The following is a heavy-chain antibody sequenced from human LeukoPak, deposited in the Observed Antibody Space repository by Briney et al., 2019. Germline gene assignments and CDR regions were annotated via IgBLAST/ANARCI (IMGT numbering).Heavy chain of an antibody. D-gene: IGHD1-26*01. CDR1: GFTFSSYS. CDR3: ARALPVWWEWYDAFDI. J-gene: IGHJ3*02. V-gene: IGHV3-21*04. Sequence: PGGSLRLSCAASGFTFSSYSMNWVRQAPGKGLEWVSSISSSSSYIYYADSVKGRFTISRDNAKNSLYLQMNSLRAEDTAVYYCARALPVWWEWYDAFDIWGQGTMVTVSS. CDR2: ISSSSSYI.